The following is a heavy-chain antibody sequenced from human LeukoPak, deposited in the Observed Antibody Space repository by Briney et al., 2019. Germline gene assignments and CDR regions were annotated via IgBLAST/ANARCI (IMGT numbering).Heavy chain of an antibody. Sequence: ASVKVSCKASGYTFTGYYMHWVRQAPGQGLEWMGWINPNSGGTNYAQKFQGRVTMPRDTSISTAYMELSRLRSDDTAVYYCASLGSMITFGGVITLLDYWGQGTLVTVSS. CDR3: ASLGSMITFGGVITLLDY. D-gene: IGHD3-16*01. J-gene: IGHJ4*02. CDR2: INPNSGGT. CDR1: GYTFTGYY. V-gene: IGHV1-2*02.